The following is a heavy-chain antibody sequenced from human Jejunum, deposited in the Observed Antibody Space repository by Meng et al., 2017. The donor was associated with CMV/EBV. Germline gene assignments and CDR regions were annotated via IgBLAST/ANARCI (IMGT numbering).Heavy chain of an antibody. D-gene: IGHD7-27*01. CDR1: GYPFNLFY. V-gene: IGHV1-2*02. J-gene: IGHJ4*02. CDR2: VNPNNGGT. Sequence: SCKASGYPFNLFYLHWVRQAPGQGLEWMGWVNPNNGGTDYAQKFQGRVIMTSDTSISTVYMELSRLTFDDTAVYYCARGPWGFDLWGQGTLVTVSS. CDR3: ARGPWGFDL.